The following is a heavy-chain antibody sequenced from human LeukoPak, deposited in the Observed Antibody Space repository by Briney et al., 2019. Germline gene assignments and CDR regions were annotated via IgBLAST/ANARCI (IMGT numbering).Heavy chain of an antibody. V-gene: IGHV1-2*02. CDR3: AREDRAYDY. CDR2: INPNGGGT. J-gene: IGHJ4*02. CDR1: GYNFIDYY. Sequence: ASVKVSCKTSGYNFIDYYVYWVRQAPGQRLEWMGWINPNGGGTNYAQKFQGRVTMTRDTSITTAYMELSRLRSDDTAVYYCAREDRAYDYWGQGTLVTVSS.